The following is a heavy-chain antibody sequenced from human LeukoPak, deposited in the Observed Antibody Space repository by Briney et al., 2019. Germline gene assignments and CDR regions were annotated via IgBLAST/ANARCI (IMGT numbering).Heavy chain of an antibody. J-gene: IGHJ4*02. Sequence: PSETLSLTCTFSGGPIISNTYYWGWIRQPPGKGLEWIGTRYYSGSTYYNPSLKSRVTLSIDASKKRFSLKLTSVTAADTAVYYCARDLSSSGLYYGYFDYWGQGTLVTVSS. CDR1: GGPIISNTYY. V-gene: IGHV4-39*07. D-gene: IGHD6-19*01. CDR3: ARDLSSSGLYYGYFDY. CDR2: RYYSGST.